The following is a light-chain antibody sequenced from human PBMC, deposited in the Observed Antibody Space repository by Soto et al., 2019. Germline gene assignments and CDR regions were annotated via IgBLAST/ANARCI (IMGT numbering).Light chain of an antibody. CDR3: QSYDSSLSGLV. Sequence: QSVLTQPPSVSGAPGQRVTISCPGSSSNIGAGYDVHWYQQLPGTAPKLLISGNSNRPSGVPDRFSGSKSGTSASLAITGLQAEDEADYYCQSYDSSLSGLVFGTGTKVTVL. CDR1: SSNIGAGYD. J-gene: IGLJ1*01. V-gene: IGLV1-40*01. CDR2: GNS.